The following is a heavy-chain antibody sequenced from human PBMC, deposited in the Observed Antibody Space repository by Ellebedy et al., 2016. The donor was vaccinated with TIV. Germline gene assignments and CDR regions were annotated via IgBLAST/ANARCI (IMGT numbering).Heavy chain of an antibody. D-gene: IGHD3-22*01. Sequence: GESLKISXAASGFTFSSYWMHWVRQVPGKGLVWVSRINSDGTSLSYADSVQGRFTISRDNAKNTLYLQMNSLRAEGSAVYYCARAVWNYYVSSGSGYWGQGTLVTVSS. CDR1: GFTFSSYW. CDR2: INSDGTSL. CDR3: ARAVWNYYVSSGSGY. V-gene: IGHV3-74*01. J-gene: IGHJ4*02.